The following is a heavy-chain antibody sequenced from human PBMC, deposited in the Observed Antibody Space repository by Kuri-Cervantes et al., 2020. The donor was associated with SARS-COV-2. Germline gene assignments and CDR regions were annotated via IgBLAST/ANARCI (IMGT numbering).Heavy chain of an antibody. J-gene: IGHJ5*01. V-gene: IGHV5-51*01. CDR1: GYSFTSYW. CDR3: ARLSITIFGALTAPFDS. D-gene: IGHD3-3*01. CDR2: IYPGDSDT. Sequence: GGSLRLSCKGSGYSFTSYWIGWVRQMPGKGLEWMGIIYPGDSDTTYSPSFQGQVTISADKSISTAYLQWSSLKASDTAIYYCARLSITIFGALTAPFDSWGQGTLVTVSS.